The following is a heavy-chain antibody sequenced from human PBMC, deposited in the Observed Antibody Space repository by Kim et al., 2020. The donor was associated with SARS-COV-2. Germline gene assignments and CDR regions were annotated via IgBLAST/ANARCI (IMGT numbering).Heavy chain of an antibody. V-gene: IGHV4-34*01. J-gene: IGHJ3*02. Sequence: SETLSLTCAVYGGSFSGYYWSWIRQPPGKGLEWIGEINHSGSTNYNPSLKSRVTISVDTSKNQFSLKLSSVTAADTAVYYCARGEGGSSDFWSGYYNMHAFDIWGQGTMVTVSS. CDR1: GGSFSGYY. CDR3: ARGEGGSSDFWSGYYNMHAFDI. D-gene: IGHD3-3*01. CDR2: INHSGST.